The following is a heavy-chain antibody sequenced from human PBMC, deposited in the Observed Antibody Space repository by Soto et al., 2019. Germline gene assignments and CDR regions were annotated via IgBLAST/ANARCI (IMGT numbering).Heavy chain of an antibody. D-gene: IGHD3-10*01. J-gene: IGHJ6*02. Sequence: ASVKVSCKASGYTFTSYYMHWVRQAPGQGLEWMGIINPSGGSTSYAQKFQGRVTMTRDTSTSTVYMELSSLRSEDTAVYYCARGRITMVRGVIIIYYYYYGMDVWGQGTTVTVSS. CDR3: ARGRITMVRGVIIIYYYYYGMDV. CDR1: GYTFTSYY. V-gene: IGHV1-46*01. CDR2: INPSGGST.